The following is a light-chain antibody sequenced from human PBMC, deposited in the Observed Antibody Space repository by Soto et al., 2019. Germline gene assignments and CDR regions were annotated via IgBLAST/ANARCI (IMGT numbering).Light chain of an antibody. V-gene: IGLV2-14*01. CDR1: SSDVAYYNY. CDR2: DVG. Sequence: QSVLTQPASVSGSPGQSITISCTGTSSDVAYYNYVSWYQQHPGKAPKLMIYDVGYRPSGVSNRFSGSKSGNTASLTISGLQAADEADYYCSSYTTTNTVVFGGGTKVTVL. CDR3: SSYTTTNTVV. J-gene: IGLJ2*01.